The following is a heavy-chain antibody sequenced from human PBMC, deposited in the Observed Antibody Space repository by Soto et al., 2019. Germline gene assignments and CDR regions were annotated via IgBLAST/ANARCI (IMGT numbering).Heavy chain of an antibody. CDR1: GASITGSFF. Sequence: SETLSLTCTVSGASITGSFFWSWIRQPAGKGLEWIGRFSLSGTTNYNPSLRSRVTTSADVSKNQFSLRLTSVTAADTAVYYCARKTNMVRGGRLDYWGQGTLVTVSS. V-gene: IGHV4-4*07. J-gene: IGHJ4*02. CDR3: ARKTNMVRGGRLDY. D-gene: IGHD3-10*01. CDR2: FSLSGTT.